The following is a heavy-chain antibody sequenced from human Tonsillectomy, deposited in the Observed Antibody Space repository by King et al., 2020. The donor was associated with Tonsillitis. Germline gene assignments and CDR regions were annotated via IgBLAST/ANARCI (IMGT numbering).Heavy chain of an antibody. CDR2: IFCNDIT. CDR3: ATRSIPYYYYAMDD. J-gene: IGHJ6*02. V-gene: IGHV3-53*01. CDR1: GFTVSSNY. Sequence: VQLVESGGGLIQPGGSLRLSCAASGFTVSSNYMSWVRQAPGKGLEWVSFIFCNDITYYADSVKGRFTISRNNSKNTLFLQMNSLRAEDTAVYYCATRSIPYYYYAMDDWGQGTTVTVSS.